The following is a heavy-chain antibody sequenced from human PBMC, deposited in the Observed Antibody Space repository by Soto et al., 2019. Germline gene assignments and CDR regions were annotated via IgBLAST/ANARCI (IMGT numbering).Heavy chain of an antibody. D-gene: IGHD5-12*01. CDR2: ISGSGGSI. J-gene: IGHJ4*02. CDR3: ARDAYVSGYYQFDY. V-gene: IGHV3-23*01. CDR1: GFTFSTYA. Sequence: HPGGSLRLSCAASGFTFSTYAMNWVRQAPGNGLEWVSAISGSGGSIHYADSVKGRFTISRDNSKNTLSLQMNSLRAEDTAVYYCARDAYVSGYYQFDYWGQETLLTVSS.